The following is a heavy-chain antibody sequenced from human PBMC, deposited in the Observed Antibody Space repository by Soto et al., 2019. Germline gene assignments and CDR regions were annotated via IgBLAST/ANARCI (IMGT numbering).Heavy chain of an antibody. Sequence: EVQLVETGGGLIQPGGSLRLSCAASGFTVSSNYMSWVRQAPGKGLEWVSVIYSGGSTQYSDSVKGRFTISRDTSKNTLYAEMQRLTAEDTAVYNCARHSRLGRVHWSFDLWGRGTLVTVSS. CDR1: GFTVSSNY. CDR3: ARHSRLGRVHWSFDL. J-gene: IGHJ2*01. D-gene: IGHD1-26*01. CDR2: IYSGGST. V-gene: IGHV3-53*02.